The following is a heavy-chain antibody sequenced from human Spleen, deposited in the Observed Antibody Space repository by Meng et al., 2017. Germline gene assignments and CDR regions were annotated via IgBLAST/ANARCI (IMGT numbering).Heavy chain of an antibody. CDR3: ARRRLVGAAAGYYFDY. CDR2: IYPGDSDT. J-gene: IGHJ4*02. CDR1: GYSFTSYW. V-gene: IGHV5-51*01. D-gene: IGHD6-13*01. Sequence: GGSLRLSCKGSGYSFTSYWIGWVRQMPGKGLEWMGIIYPGDSDTRYSPSFQGQVTISADKSISTAYLQWSSLKASDTAMYYCARRRLVGAAAGYYFDYWGQGTLVTVSS.